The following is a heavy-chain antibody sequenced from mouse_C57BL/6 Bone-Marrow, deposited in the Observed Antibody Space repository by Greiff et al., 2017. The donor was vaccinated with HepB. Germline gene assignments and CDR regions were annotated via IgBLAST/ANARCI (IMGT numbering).Heavy chain of an antibody. CDR3: ARYYGNYPAWFAY. CDR1: GFTFSSYA. Sequence: EVKLMESGGGLVKPGGSLKLSCAASGFTFSSYAMSWVRQTPEKRLEWVATISDGGSYTYYPDNVKGRFTISRDKAKNNLYLQMSHLKSEDTAMYYCARYYGNYPAWFAYWGQGTLVTVSA. V-gene: IGHV5-4*03. D-gene: IGHD2-1*01. J-gene: IGHJ3*01. CDR2: ISDGGSYT.